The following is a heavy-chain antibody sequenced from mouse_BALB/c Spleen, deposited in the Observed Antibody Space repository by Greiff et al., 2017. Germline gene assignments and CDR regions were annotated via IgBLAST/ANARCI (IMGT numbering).Heavy chain of an antibody. CDR1: GYTFTSYT. V-gene: IGHV1-4*01. CDR2: INPSSGYT. CDR3: ARSAGAGWFAY. D-gene: IGHD4-1*01. Sequence: VQLQQSGAELARPGASVKMSCKASGYTFTSYTMHWVKQRPGQGLEWIGYINPSSGYTNYNQKFKDKATLTADKSSSTAYMQLSSLTSEDSAVYYCARSAGAGWFAYWGQGTLVTVSA. J-gene: IGHJ3*01.